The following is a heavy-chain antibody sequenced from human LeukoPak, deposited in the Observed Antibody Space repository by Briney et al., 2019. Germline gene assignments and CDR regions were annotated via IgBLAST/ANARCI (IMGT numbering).Heavy chain of an antibody. CDR2: IYYSGST. J-gene: IGHJ4*02. Sequence: SETLSLTCTVSGGSISSYYWSWIRQPPGKGLEWIGYIYYSGSTNYNPSLKSRVTISVDTSKNQFSLKLSSVTAADTAVYYCARVRITGTTTAFDCWGQGTLVTVSS. D-gene: IGHD1-7*01. CDR1: GGSISSYY. V-gene: IGHV4-59*01. CDR3: ARVRITGTTTAFDC.